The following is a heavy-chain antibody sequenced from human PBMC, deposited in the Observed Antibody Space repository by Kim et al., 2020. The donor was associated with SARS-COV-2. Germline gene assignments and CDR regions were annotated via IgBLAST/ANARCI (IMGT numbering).Heavy chain of an antibody. CDR1: GYTFTNYG. V-gene: IGHV1-18*01. J-gene: IGHJ4*02. D-gene: IGHD1-7*01. CDR2: ISAYNGDT. Sequence: ASVKVSCKASGYTFTNYGITWVRQAPGQGLEWMGWISAYNGDTNYAPKVQGRVTLTTDTSTSTAYVELRSLRSEDTAVYYCARSGGNYREADYWGQGTLV. CDR3: ARSGGNYREADY.